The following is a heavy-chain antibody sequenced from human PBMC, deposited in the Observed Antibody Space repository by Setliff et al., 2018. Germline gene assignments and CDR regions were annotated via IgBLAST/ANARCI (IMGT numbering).Heavy chain of an antibody. J-gene: IGHJ4*02. CDR3: ARVESMVRGKNILRHFDY. Sequence: ASVKVSCKASGSPFSNYGVTWVRQAPGQGLEWMGWVTVYNGNTKYAQNLQGRLTLTTDISTSTAYMELGSLTTDDTAVYYCARVESMVRGKNILRHFDYWGQGIQVTVSS. CDR1: GSPFSNYG. CDR2: VTVYNGNT. D-gene: IGHD3-10*01. V-gene: IGHV1-18*01.